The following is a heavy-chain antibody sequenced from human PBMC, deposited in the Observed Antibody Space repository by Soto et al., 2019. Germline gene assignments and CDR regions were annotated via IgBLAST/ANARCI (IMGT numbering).Heavy chain of an antibody. CDR3: SQYSSAWGFDY. CDR1: GGSISSGDYY. J-gene: IGHJ4*02. D-gene: IGHD6-19*01. CDR2: IYYSGTT. V-gene: IGHV4-30-4*01. Sequence: QVQLQESGPGLVKPSQTLSLTCTVSGGSISSGDYYWSWIRQPPGKGLEWIGYIYYSGTTYYNPSVKSRVTXSXXTSKNQFSLKLNSVTAADTAVYYCSQYSSAWGFDYWGQGTLVTVSS.